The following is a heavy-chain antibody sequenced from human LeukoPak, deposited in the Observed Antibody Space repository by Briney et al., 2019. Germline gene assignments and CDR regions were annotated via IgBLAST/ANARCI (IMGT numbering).Heavy chain of an antibody. Sequence: PSETLSLTCTVSGGSISSSSYYWGWIRQPPGKGLEWIGSIYYSGSTYYNPSLKSRVTISVDTSKNQSSLKLSSVTAADTAVYYCARGFWCSGGSCYYSYYFDYWGQGTLVTVSS. CDR2: IYYSGST. V-gene: IGHV4-39*01. D-gene: IGHD2-15*01. CDR3: ARGFWCSGGSCYYSYYFDY. J-gene: IGHJ4*02. CDR1: GGSISSSSYY.